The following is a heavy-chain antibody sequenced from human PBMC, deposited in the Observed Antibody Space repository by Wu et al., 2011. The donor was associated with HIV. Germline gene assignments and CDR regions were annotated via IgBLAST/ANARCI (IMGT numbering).Heavy chain of an antibody. D-gene: IGHD3-10*01. CDR3: ARDRHPMVGPWYYYYYMDV. CDR1: GYTFTSYY. J-gene: IGHJ6*03. V-gene: IGHV1-46*01. CDR2: INPSGGST. Sequence: QVQLVQSGAEVKKPGASVKVSCKASGYTFTSYYMHWVRQAPGQGLEWMGIINPSGGSTSYAQKFQGRVTMTRDTSTSTVYMELRSLRFDDTAVYYCARDRHPMVGPWYYYYYMDVWGKGTTVTVSS.